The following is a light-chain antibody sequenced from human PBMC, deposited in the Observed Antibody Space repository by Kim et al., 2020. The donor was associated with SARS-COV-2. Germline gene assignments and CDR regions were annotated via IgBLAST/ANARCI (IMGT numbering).Light chain of an antibody. J-gene: IGKJ2*01. V-gene: IGKV3-20*01. CDR2: GAS. Sequence: APGERATLSCRASHSVSSSYVAWYQQKPGQAPRLLIYGASSRATGIPDRFSGSGSGTDFTLTISRLEPEDFAVYYCQQYGSSLYTFGQGTKLEI. CDR3: QQYGSSLYT. CDR1: HSVSSSY.